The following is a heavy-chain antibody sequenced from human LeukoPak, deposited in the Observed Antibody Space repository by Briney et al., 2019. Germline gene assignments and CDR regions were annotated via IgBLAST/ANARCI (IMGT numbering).Heavy chain of an antibody. CDR1: GYTFTGYY. CDR3: ARVPWDRDY. V-gene: IGHV1-2*02. CDR2: INPNSGGT. Sequence: GASVKVSCKASGYTFTGYYLHWVRQAPGQGLEWMGWINPNSGGTNYAQKFQGRVTMTKDTSISTAYMELSRLRSDDTAVYYCARVPWDRDYWGQGTLVTVPS. J-gene: IGHJ4*02. D-gene: IGHD1-26*01.